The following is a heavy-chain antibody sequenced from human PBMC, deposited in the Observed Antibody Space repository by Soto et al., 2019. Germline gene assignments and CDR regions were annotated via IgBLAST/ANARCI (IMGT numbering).Heavy chain of an antibody. J-gene: IGHJ4*02. CDR3: AAVTPRGRYYGSGSYLLDY. Sequence: QMQLVQSGPEVKKPGTSVKVSCKASGFTFTSSAMQWVRQARGQRLEWIGWIVVGSGNTNYAQKFQETVTITRDMSTSTAYMELSSLRSEDTAVYYCAAVTPRGRYYGSGSYLLDYWGQGTLVTVSS. CDR2: IVVGSGNT. CDR1: GFTFTSSA. D-gene: IGHD3-10*01. V-gene: IGHV1-58*02.